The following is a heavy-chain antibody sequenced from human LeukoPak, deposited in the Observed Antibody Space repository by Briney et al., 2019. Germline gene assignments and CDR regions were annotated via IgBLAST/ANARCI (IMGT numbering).Heavy chain of an antibody. Sequence: PGGSLRLSCVASGFAFSDYAMTWVRQAPGKGLEWISAISGTGSNTYYADSVEGRFSISRDSSQNTLCLRMNGLRPDDSAIYYCAKDSRSSSSNPDYWGQGTLVTVSS. V-gene: IGHV3-23*01. CDR3: AKDSRSSSSNPDY. J-gene: IGHJ4*02. CDR2: ISGTGSNT. CDR1: GFAFSDYA. D-gene: IGHD2-2*01.